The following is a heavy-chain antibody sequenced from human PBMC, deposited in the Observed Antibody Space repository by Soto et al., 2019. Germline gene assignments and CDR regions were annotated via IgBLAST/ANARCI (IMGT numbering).Heavy chain of an antibody. CDR2: ISWNSGSI. D-gene: IGHD6-6*01. J-gene: IGHJ4*02. CDR3: AKDIGGSSRPYYFDY. CDR1: GLTFDDYA. V-gene: IGHV3-9*01. Sequence: EVQLVESGGVLVQPGRSLRLSGAASGLTFDDYAMHWVRQAPGKGLEWVSGISWNSGSIGYADSVKGRFTISRDNAKNSLYLQMNSLRAEDTALYYCAKDIGGSSRPYYFDYWGQGTLVTVSS.